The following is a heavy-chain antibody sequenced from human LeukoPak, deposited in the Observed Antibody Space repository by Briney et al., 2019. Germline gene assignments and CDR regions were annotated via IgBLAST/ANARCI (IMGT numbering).Heavy chain of an antibody. J-gene: IGHJ5*02. CDR3: TTASSPLGGVDWFDP. Sequence: GGSLRLSCAASGFTFSNAWMSWVRQAPGKGLEWVGRIKSKTDGGTTDYAAPVKGRFTISRDDSKNTLYLQMKTEDTAVYYCTTASSPLGGVDWFDPWGQGTLVTVSP. CDR1: GFTFSNAW. CDR2: IKSKTDGGTT. V-gene: IGHV3-15*01.